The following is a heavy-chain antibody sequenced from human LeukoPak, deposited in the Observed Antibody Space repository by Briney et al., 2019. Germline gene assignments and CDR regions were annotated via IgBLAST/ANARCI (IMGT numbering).Heavy chain of an antibody. CDR3: ARGIDSASPPLGTFEI. V-gene: IGHV1-18*04. D-gene: IGHD1-26*01. J-gene: IGHJ3*02. CDR1: GYTFTGYY. CDR2: ISAYNGNT. Sequence: ASVKVSCKASGYTFTGYYMHWVRQAPGQGLEWMGWISAYNGNTNYEQKLQGRVTMTRDTSTSTAYMELRSLRSDDTAVYYCARGIDSASPPLGTFEIWGQGTMVTVSS.